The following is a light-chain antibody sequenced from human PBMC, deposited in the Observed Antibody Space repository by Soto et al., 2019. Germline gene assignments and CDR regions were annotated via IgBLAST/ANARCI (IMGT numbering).Light chain of an antibody. J-gene: IGKJ5*01. Sequence: EIVLTQSPGTLSLSPGVTATLSCRASQSVTTDSLAWYQQKPGQTPRLLIYGASNRATGIPDRFSGSGSGTDFILTISRLEPEDFAVYYCQQYSSSLITFGQGTRLEIK. V-gene: IGKV3-20*01. CDR1: QSVTTDS. CDR3: QQYSSSLIT. CDR2: GAS.